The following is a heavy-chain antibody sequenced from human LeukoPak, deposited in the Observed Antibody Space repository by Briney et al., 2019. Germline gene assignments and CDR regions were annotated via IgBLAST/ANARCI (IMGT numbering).Heavy chain of an antibody. CDR1: GGSISSGSDY. CDR3: ARDRGYSGWYYSLFHY. J-gene: IGHJ4*01. CDR2: IYTSGST. Sequence: PSQTLSLICTVSGGSISSGSDYWSWIRQPAGKGLEWIGRIYTSGSTNYNPSLKSRVTISVDTSKNQFSLKLSSVTAADTAVYYCARDRGYSGWYYSLFHYSGHGTLVTVSS. V-gene: IGHV4-61*02. D-gene: IGHD6-19*01.